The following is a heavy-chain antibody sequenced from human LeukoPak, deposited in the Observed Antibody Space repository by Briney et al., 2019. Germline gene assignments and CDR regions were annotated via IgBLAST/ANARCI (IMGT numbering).Heavy chain of an antibody. CDR3: ARFKGGTGFDY. CDR2: ISSDGTA. J-gene: IGHJ4*02. V-gene: IGHV4-39*01. Sequence: PSETLSLTCAVSGGSINTATFEWGWIRQAPGRDFEWIATISSDGTAYYNPSLMNRVTISIDTSMNQFSLDLTSVTAAETGLFYCARFKGGTGFDYWGQGILVIVSS. CDR1: GGSINTATFE. D-gene: IGHD1-26*01.